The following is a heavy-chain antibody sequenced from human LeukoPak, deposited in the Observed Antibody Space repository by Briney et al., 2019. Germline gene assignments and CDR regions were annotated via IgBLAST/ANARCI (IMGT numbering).Heavy chain of an antibody. V-gene: IGHV4-39*01. CDR2: IYYSGST. J-gene: IGHJ4*02. CDR1: GGSISSSSYY. D-gene: IGHD3-22*01. Sequence: SETLSLTCTVSGGSISSSSYYWGWIRQPPGKGLEWIGSIYYSGSTYYNPSLKSRVTISVDTSKNQFSLKLSSVTAADTAVYYCARVGYYDSSGYPTAVTLDYWGQGTLVTVSS. CDR3: ARVGYYDSSGYPTAVTLDY.